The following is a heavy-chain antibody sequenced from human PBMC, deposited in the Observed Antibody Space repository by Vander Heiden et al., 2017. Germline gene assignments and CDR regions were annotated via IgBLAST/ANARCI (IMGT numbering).Heavy chain of an antibody. J-gene: IGHJ4*02. CDR1: GFTFDDYA. CDR3: AKARELWDGLAY. Sequence: EVQLVESGGGLVQPGRSLRLSCAASGFTFDDYAMHWVRQAPGKGLEWVSGISWNSGSIGEADAVKGRFTISRDNAKKSLYLKMKRMRAEDTALYYSAKARELWDGLAYWGQGTLVTVSS. D-gene: IGHD3-10*01. CDR2: ISWNSGSI. V-gene: IGHV3-9*01.